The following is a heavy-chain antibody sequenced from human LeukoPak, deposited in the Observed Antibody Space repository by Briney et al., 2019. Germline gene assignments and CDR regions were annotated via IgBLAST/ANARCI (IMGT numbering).Heavy chain of an antibody. J-gene: IGHJ4*02. V-gene: IGHV3-23*01. Sequence: GGSLRLSCAASGFTLSSYAMSWVRQAPGKGLEWVSAISDSGNTYHADSVKGRFTISRDNSKNTLYLQINSLRAEDTAVYYCGKDHLPGIVVADRDYWGQGTLVTVSS. CDR1: GFTLSSYA. D-gene: IGHD6-19*01. CDR2: ISDSGNT. CDR3: GKDHLPGIVVADRDY.